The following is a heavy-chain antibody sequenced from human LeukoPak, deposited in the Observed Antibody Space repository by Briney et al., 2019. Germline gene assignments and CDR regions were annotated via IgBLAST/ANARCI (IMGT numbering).Heavy chain of an antibody. V-gene: IGHV1-24*01. D-gene: IGHD6-19*01. CDR3: ARVYSSGWSPYYYYMDV. Sequence: ASVKVSCKVSGYTLTELSMHWVRQAPGKGLEWMGGFDPEDGETIYAQKLQGRVTMTTDTSTSTAYMELRSLRSDDTAVYYCARVYSSGWSPYYYYMDVWGKGTTVTVSS. CDR2: FDPEDGET. CDR1: GYTLTELS. J-gene: IGHJ6*03.